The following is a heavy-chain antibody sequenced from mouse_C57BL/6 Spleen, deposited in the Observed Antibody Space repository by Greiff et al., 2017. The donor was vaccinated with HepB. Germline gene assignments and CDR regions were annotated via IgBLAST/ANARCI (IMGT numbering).Heavy chain of an antibody. V-gene: IGHV1-7*01. CDR3: ARSDDYDAWFAY. CDR1: GYTFTSYW. CDR2: INPSSGYT. D-gene: IGHD2-4*01. J-gene: IGHJ3*01. Sequence: VQLQQSGAELAKPGASVKLSCKASGYTFTSYWMHWVKQRPGQGLEWIGYINPSSGYTKYNQKFKVKATLTADKSSSTAYMQLSSLTYEDSAVYYCARSDDYDAWFAYWGQGTLVTVSA.